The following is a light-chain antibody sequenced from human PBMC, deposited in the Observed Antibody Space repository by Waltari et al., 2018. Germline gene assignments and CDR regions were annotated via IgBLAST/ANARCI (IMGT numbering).Light chain of an antibody. CDR1: SSNIGSNT. Sequence: QSVLTQPPSASGTPGQRVTISCSGSSSNIGSNTVNWYQQLPGTAPKLLIDSNNQRPSEVPDRFSGYKAGTSASLAIVGLRSEDEADYDCAAWDDRLNGLVFGGGTKLTVL. V-gene: IGLV1-44*01. CDR2: SNN. J-gene: IGLJ3*02. CDR3: AAWDDRLNGLV.